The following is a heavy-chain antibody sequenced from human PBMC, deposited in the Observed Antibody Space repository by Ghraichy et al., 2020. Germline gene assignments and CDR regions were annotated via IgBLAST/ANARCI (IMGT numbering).Heavy chain of an antibody. J-gene: IGHJ3*02. CDR1: GFTFSNYG. V-gene: IGHV3-23*01. D-gene: IGHD6-13*01. CDR2: ISSSGGTT. CDR3: ATYTSSWYSAFDI. Sequence: GESLNISCEASGFTFSNYGMTWVRQAPGKGLQWVSGISSSGGTTYFADSVKGRFAISRDNSKNTLYLQMNSLRAEDTAIYYCATYTSSWYSAFDIWGQGTLVSVSS.